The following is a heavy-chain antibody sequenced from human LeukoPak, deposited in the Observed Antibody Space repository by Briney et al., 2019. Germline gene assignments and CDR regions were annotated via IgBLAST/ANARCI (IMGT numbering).Heavy chain of an antibody. CDR3: ARGPYYDILTGHPYYFDY. D-gene: IGHD3-9*01. V-gene: IGHV1-2*04. CDR2: INPNSGGT. J-gene: IGHJ4*02. Sequence: GASVKVSCKASGYTFTGYYMHWARQAPGQGLEWMGWINPNSGGTNYAQKFQGWVTMTRDTSISTAYMELSRLRSDDTAVYYCARGPYYDILTGHPYYFDYWGQGTLVTVSS. CDR1: GYTFTGYY.